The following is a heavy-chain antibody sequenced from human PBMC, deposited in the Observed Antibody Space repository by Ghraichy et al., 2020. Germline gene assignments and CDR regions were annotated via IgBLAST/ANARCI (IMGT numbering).Heavy chain of an antibody. CDR3: ARGPEVGLELQERPYYYYYYGMDV. CDR1: GGTFSSYA. CDR2: IIPIFGTA. J-gene: IGHJ6*02. V-gene: IGHV1-69*13. Sequence: SVKVSCKASGGTFSSYAISWVRQAPGQGLEWMGGIIPIFGTANYAQKFQGRVTITADESTSTAYMELSSLRSEDTAVYYCARGPEVGLELQERPYYYYYYGMDVWGQGTTVTVSS. D-gene: IGHD1-7*01.